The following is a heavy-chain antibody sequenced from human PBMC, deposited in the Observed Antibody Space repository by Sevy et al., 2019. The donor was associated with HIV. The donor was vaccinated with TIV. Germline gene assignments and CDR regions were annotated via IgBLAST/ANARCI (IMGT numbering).Heavy chain of an antibody. Sequence: GGSLRLSCAASGFTFSSYSMNWVRQAPGKGLEWVSYISSSSSTIYYADSVKGRFTISRDKAKNSLYLQMNSLRDEDTAVYYCAGGHTAMVTGDYWGQGTLVTVSS. CDR2: ISSSSSTI. D-gene: IGHD5-18*01. CDR3: AGGHTAMVTGDY. CDR1: GFTFSSYS. V-gene: IGHV3-48*02. J-gene: IGHJ4*02.